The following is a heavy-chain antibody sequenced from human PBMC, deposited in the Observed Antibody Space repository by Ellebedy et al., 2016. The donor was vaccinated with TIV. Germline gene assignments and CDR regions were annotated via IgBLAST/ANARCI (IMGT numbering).Heavy chain of an antibody. CDR1: GFTFSDFS. Sequence: PAGSLRLSCAASGFTFSDFSMSWIRQAPGKGLESLSYISSSGSPIYYADSVKGRFTISRDNAKNSLYLQMNSLRAEDTAVYYCARRSSGYCCGMDVWGQGTTVTVSS. D-gene: IGHD3-22*01. CDR3: ARRSSGYCCGMDV. V-gene: IGHV3-11*04. CDR2: ISSSGSPI. J-gene: IGHJ6*02.